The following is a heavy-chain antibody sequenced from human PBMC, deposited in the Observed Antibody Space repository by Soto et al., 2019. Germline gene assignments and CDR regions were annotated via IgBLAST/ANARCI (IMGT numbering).Heavy chain of an antibody. D-gene: IGHD2-21*01. CDR3: ARGFGYCGGDCYDY. Sequence: GGSLRLSCAASGFNFSDYYMSWIRQAPGKGLEWVSYISSSSSYTNYADAVKGRFTISRVNAKNSLYLQMNSLRAEDTAVYYCARGFGYCGGDCYDYWGQGTLVTVSS. J-gene: IGHJ4*02. CDR2: ISSSSSYT. CDR1: GFNFSDYY. V-gene: IGHV3-11*06.